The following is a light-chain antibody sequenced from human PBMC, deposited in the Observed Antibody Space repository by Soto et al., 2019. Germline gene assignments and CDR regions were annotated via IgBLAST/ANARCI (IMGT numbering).Light chain of an antibody. CDR1: QSVLYSSDNKNQ. Sequence: DIVMTQSPDSLALSLGERATINCKSSQSVLYSSDNKNQLARYQQKPGQPPKLLIYWASTRESGVPDRFSGSGSGTDFTLTISSLQAEDVAVYYCQQYYSVPVTFGGGTKVEIK. V-gene: IGKV4-1*01. CDR2: WAS. CDR3: QQYYSVPVT. J-gene: IGKJ4*01.